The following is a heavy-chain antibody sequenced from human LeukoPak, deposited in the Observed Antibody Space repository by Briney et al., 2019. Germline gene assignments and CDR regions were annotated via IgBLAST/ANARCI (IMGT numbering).Heavy chain of an antibody. CDR1: GFTFSSYA. J-gene: IGHJ4*02. D-gene: IGHD1-26*01. V-gene: IGHV3-23*01. CDR3: AKTLRVVGARPYFDY. CDR2: ISGSGGST. Sequence: GGSLRLSCAASGFTFSSYAMSWVRQAPGKGLEWVSAISGSGGSTYYADSVKGRFTISRDNSKNTLYLQMNSLRAEDTAVYYCAKTLRVVGARPYFDYGGQGPLVTVP.